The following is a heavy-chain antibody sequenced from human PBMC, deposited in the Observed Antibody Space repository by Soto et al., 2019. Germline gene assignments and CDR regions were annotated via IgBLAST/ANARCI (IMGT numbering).Heavy chain of an antibody. CDR3: ARVTMVIRDSDNFGVYX. Sequence: SDTLSLTFLVSGFPISSQYSWGWIRQPPGNGLEWICSISHTGTTCYSPPLTIRISISVEKSKKKVSLKLTSVTAADTAVYFCARVTMVIRDSDNFGVYXWGHGTTVTVS. V-gene: IGHV4-38-2*02. J-gene: IGHJ6*02. CDR2: ISHTGTT. CDR1: GFPISSQYS. D-gene: IGHD4-17*01.